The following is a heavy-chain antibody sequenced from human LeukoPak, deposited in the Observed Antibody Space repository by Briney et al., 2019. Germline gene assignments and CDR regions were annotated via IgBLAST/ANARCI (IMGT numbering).Heavy chain of an antibody. D-gene: IGHD6-13*01. CDR3: ARGRSWPLDY. Sequence: SQTLSLTCAISGDIVSSNNVAWNWSRQSPSRGLEWLGRTYYRSKWYNDYAVSVKSRITFNSDTSKNQFSLQLNSVTPEDTAVYYCARGRSWPLDYWGQGTLVTVSS. CDR2: TYYRSKWYN. J-gene: IGHJ4*02. CDR1: GDIVSSNNVA. V-gene: IGHV6-1*01.